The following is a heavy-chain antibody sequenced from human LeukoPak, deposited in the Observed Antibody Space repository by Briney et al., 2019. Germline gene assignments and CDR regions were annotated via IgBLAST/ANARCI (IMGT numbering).Heavy chain of an antibody. CDR3: ARENSGYGYSFDY. Sequence: ASVKVSCKASGYTFTSYAMHWVRQAPGQRLEWMGRINAGNGNTKYSQKFQGRVTISRDTSASTAYMELSSLRSEDTAVYYCARENSGYGYSFDYWGQGTLVTVSS. CDR1: GYTFTSYA. CDR2: INAGNGNT. V-gene: IGHV1-3*01. J-gene: IGHJ4*02. D-gene: IGHD5-12*01.